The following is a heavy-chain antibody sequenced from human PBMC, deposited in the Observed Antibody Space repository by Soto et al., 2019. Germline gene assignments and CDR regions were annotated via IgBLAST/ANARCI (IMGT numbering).Heavy chain of an antibody. J-gene: IGHJ4*02. CDR3: ARELFGYSSSWYEIWDY. CDR2: ISSSSSYI. D-gene: IGHD6-13*01. V-gene: IGHV3-21*01. Sequence: GGSLRLSCAASGFTFSSYSMNWVRQAPGKRLEWVSSISSSSSYIYYADSVKGRFTISRDNAKNSLYLQMNSLRAEDTAVYYCARELFGYSSSWYEIWDYWGQGTLVTVSS. CDR1: GFTFSSYS.